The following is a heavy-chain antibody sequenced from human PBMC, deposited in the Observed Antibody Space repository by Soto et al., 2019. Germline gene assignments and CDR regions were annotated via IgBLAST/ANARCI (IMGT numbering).Heavy chain of an antibody. D-gene: IGHD1-26*01. CDR1: GDTFNSYV. J-gene: IGHJ4*02. CDR3: ARDGGRHSGGIDY. V-gene: IGHV1-69*01. Sequence: QVQLVQSGPEVKKPGSSVKVSCKASGDTFNSYVITWVRQAPGQGLEWLGGIITAFGTANYAQKFQGRVTITADESTSTAYMELSSLRSEDTAVYYCARDGGRHSGGIDYWGQGTLVTVSS. CDR2: IITAFGTA.